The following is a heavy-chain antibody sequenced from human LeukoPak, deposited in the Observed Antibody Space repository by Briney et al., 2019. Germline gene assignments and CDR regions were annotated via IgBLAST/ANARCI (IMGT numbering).Heavy chain of an antibody. CDR1: GFSFKSNY. J-gene: IGHJ3*02. CDR2: IYSGGSA. CDR3: AKDRDTGFYVKGSFEI. V-gene: IGHV3-66*01. Sequence: GGSLRLSCTASGFSFKSNYMSWVRQATGKGLEWVAVIYSGGSAHHAAPVRGRFTISRDKSENTVYLQMNNLRVEDTAVYYCAKDRDTGFYVKGSFEIWGQGTTVTVSS. D-gene: IGHD3-9*01.